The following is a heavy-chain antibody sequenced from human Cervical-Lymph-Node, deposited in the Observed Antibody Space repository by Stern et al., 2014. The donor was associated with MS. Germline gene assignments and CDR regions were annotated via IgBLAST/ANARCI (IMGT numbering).Heavy chain of an antibody. V-gene: IGHV3-72*01. D-gene: IGHD1-26*01. CDR3: ARDRSGSRAFDI. CDR1: GFTFSDHY. J-gene: IGHJ3*02. Sequence: VQLVESGGGLVQPGGSLRLSCAASGFTFSDHYMDCVRQAPGKGLEWVGRTRNKANSYTTEYAASVKGRFTISRDDSKNSLYLQMNSLKTEDTAVYYCARDRSGSRAFDIWGQGTMVTVSS. CDR2: TRNKANSYTT.